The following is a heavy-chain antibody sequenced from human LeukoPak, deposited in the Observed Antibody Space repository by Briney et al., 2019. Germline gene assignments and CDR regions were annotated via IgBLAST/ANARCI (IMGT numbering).Heavy chain of an antibody. D-gene: IGHD1-26*01. V-gene: IGHV3-13*01. CDR1: GFRFSGSD. Sequence: GGPLRLSCAASGFRFSGSDMHWVRQVVGKGLEWVSTIGTESDTFYPGSVRGRFIISRENAKDSLYLQMNSLTAGDTAVYYCTTDSWFFDLWGRGTLVTVSS. CDR2: IGTESDT. J-gene: IGHJ2*01. CDR3: TTDSWFFDL.